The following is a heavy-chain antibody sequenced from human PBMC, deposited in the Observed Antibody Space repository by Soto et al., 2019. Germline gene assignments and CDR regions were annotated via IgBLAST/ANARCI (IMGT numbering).Heavy chain of an antibody. CDR1: GGSISSGGYY. D-gene: IGHD3-10*01. CDR3: ARDRPGVRGYYYGSGGYYYGMDV. CDR2: IYYSGST. J-gene: IGHJ6*02. V-gene: IGHV4-31*03. Sequence: QVQLQESGPGLVKPSQTLSLTCTVSGGSISSGGYYWSWIRQHPGKGLEWIGYIYYSGSTYYNPSLKSRVTISVDTSKNQFSLKLSSVTAADTAVYYCARDRPGVRGYYYGSGGYYYGMDVWGQGTTVTVSS.